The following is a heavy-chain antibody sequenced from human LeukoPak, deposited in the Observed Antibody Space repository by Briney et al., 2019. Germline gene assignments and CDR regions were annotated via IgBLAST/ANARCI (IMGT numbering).Heavy chain of an antibody. V-gene: IGHV4-59*12. CDR1: GFTFSSYA. CDR2: IYYSGST. J-gene: IGHJ5*02. CDR3: ARNMYSSSSDWFDP. Sequence: GSLRLSCAASGFTFSSYAMSWVRQAPGKGLEWIGYIYYSGSTYYNPSLKSRVTMSVDTSKNQFSLKLSSVTAADTAVYYCARNMYSSSSDWFDPWGQGTLVTVSS. D-gene: IGHD6-6*01.